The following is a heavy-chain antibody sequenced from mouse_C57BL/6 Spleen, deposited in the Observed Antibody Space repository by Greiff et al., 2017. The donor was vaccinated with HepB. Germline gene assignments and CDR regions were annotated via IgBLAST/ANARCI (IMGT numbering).Heavy chain of an antibody. CDR1: GYTFTSYW. D-gene: IGHD1-1*01. CDR2: IDPSDSYT. CDR3: ASATVGGGNYFDY. Sequence: QVQLQQPGAELVMPGASVKLSCKASGYTFTSYWMHWVKQRPEQGLEWIGEIDPSDSYTNYNQKFKGKSTLTVDKSSSTAYMQLSSLTSEDSAVYYCASATVGGGNYFDYWGQGTTLTVSS. V-gene: IGHV1-69*01. J-gene: IGHJ2*01.